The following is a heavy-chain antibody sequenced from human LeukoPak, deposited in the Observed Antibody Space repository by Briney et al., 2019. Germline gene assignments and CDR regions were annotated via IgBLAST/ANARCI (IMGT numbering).Heavy chain of an antibody. CDR3: ARAGYSGFDFNFDY. CDR2: IYHSGST. Sequence: SETLSLTCAVSGGSITSSNWWSWVRQHPGKGLEWIGYIYHSGSTYYNPSLKSRIIISVDTSKNQFSLKLRSVTAADTAVYYCARAGYSGFDFNFDYWGQGTLVTVSS. CDR1: GGSITSSNW. V-gene: IGHV4-4*02. J-gene: IGHJ4*02. D-gene: IGHD5-12*01.